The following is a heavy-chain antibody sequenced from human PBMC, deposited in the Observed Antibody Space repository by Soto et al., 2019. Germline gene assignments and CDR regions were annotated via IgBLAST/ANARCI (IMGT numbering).Heavy chain of an antibody. D-gene: IGHD3-16*02. CDR3: ARVPPRYTFAI. Sequence: RGSLRLSCVASGFTFSNAWMSWVRQAPGKGLEWVGHIKSKNDGGTTDYAAPVKGRFAISRDDSKNTLYLQMNSLSAEDTVVYYCARVPPRYTFAIWGQGTMVTVSS. V-gene: IGHV3-15*01. CDR1: GFTFSNAW. CDR2: IKSKNDGGTT. J-gene: IGHJ3*02.